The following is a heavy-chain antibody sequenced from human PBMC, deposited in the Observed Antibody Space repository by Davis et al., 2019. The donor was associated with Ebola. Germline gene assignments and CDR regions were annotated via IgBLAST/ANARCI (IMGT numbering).Heavy chain of an antibody. CDR2: ISGSGGST. V-gene: IGHV3-23*01. CDR3: RFLRFKDYMDV. CDR1: GFTFSSYS. Sequence: PGESLKISCAASGFTFSSYSMNWVRQAPGKGLEWVSAISGSGGSTYYADSVKGRFTISRDNSKNTLYLQMNSLRAEDTAVYYCRFLRFKDYMDVWGKGTTVTVSS. J-gene: IGHJ6*03. D-gene: IGHD3-3*01.